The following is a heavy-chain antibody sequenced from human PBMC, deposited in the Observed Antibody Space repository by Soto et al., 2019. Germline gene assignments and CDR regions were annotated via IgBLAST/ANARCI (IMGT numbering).Heavy chain of an antibody. Sequence: QVQLQESGPGLVKPSQTLSLTCTVSGGSISSTGYFWTWIRQHPGKGLEWIGYIFYTGSTFHNPCLKSRVTISVDTSKNQFSLELSSVTVADTAVYYCAIEAGSGDYFDYWGQGTLVTVAS. D-gene: IGHD1-26*01. J-gene: IGHJ4*02. V-gene: IGHV4-31*03. CDR2: IFYTGST. CDR3: AIEAGSGDYFDY. CDR1: GGSISSTGYF.